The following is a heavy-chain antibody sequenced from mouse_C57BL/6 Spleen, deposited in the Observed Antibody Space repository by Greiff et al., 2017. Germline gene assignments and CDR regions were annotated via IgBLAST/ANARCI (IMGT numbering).Heavy chain of an antibody. CDR2: ISSGSSTI. V-gene: IGHV5-17*01. J-gene: IGHJ4*01. CDR1: GFTFSDYG. Sequence: EVHLVESGGGLVKPGGSLKLSCAASGFTFSDYGMHWVRQAPEKGLEWVAYISSGSSTIYYADAVKGRFTISSDNAKNTLFLQMTSLRSEDTAMYYCARLITTLAMDYWGQGTSVTVSS. D-gene: IGHD1-1*01. CDR3: ARLITTLAMDY.